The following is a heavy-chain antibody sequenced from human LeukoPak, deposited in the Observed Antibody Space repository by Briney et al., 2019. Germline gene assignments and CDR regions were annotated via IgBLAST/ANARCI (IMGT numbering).Heavy chain of an antibody. Sequence: PSETLSLTCAVSGGSISSSNWWSWVRQPPGKGLEWIGEIYHSGSTNYNPSLKSRVTISVDKSKNQFSLKLSSVTAADTAVYYCARQYYDIFTGYYHLDYWGQGTLVTVSS. J-gene: IGHJ4*02. D-gene: IGHD3-9*01. CDR1: GGSISSSNW. V-gene: IGHV4-4*02. CDR2: IYHSGST. CDR3: ARQYYDIFTGYYHLDY.